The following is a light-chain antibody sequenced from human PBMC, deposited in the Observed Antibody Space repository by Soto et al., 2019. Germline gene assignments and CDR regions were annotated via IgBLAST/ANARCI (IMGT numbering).Light chain of an antibody. CDR2: EVS. CDR1: SSDVGGYNY. J-gene: IGLJ1*01. CDR3: DSYTSSRAYV. V-gene: IGLV2-14*01. Sequence: QSALTQPASVSGSPGQSITISCTGTSSDVGGYNYVSWYQQQAGKAPKLIIHEVSNRPSGVSNRFSGSNSGNTASLTISGLQAEYEADYYCDSYTSSRAYVLGIGTKVTVL.